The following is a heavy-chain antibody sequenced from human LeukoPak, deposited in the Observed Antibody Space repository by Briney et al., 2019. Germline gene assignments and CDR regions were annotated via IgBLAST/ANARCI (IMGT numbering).Heavy chain of an antibody. CDR1: GFTFSSYA. D-gene: IGHD6-13*01. V-gene: IGHV3-23*01. J-gene: IGHJ4*02. CDR2: ISGSGGST. Sequence: GGSLRLSCAASGFTFSSYAMRWVRQAPGKGLEWVSAISGSGGSTYYADSVKGRFTISRDNSKNTLYLQMNSLRAEDTAVYYCAIFPSIAAAGNFDYWGQGTLVTVSS. CDR3: AIFPSIAAAGNFDY.